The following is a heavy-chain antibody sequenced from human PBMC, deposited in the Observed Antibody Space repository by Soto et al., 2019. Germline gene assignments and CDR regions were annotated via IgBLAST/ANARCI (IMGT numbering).Heavy chain of an antibody. J-gene: IGHJ6*02. CDR1: W. Sequence: WWRWVRQPPGKGLEWIGEIYHSGSTNYNPSLKSRVTISVDKSKNQFSLKLSSVTAADTAVYYCASLGYCSSTSCYRHYYYYGMDVWGQGTTVTVSS. CDR2: IYHSGST. V-gene: IGHV4-4*02. D-gene: IGHD2-2*02. CDR3: ASLGYCSSTSCYRHYYYYGMDV.